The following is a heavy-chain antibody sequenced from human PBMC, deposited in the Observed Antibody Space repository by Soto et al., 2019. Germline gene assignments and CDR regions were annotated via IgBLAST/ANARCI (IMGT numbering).Heavy chain of an antibody. D-gene: IGHD5-12*01. CDR3: AIGNHRGLQLWYFDL. V-gene: IGHV1-69*12. CDR1: GGTFSNYP. Sequence: QVQLVQSGAEVKKPGSSVKVSCKASGGTFSNYPISWVRQAPGQGLEWMVGIIPIFGTVNYAQKFQGRVTITADESTSTAYMELSSLRSEDTAVYYCAIGNHRGLQLWYFDLWGRGTLVTVSS. CDR2: IIPIFGTV. J-gene: IGHJ2*01.